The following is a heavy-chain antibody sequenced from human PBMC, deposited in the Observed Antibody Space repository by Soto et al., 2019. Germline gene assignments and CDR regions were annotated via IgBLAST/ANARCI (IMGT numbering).Heavy chain of an antibody. V-gene: IGHV4-4*02. CDR3: VRAILRSGWTFDH. Sequence: QVQLQESGPGLVAPSGTLSLTCLVSGSSIISSDWWIWFRQTPGKGLEGIGEIFHSGRTNSSPSLKFRVTISVDTSRNQFSLNFYCMTSADTVLYFCVRAILRSGWTFDHWGQGTAVNVSS. J-gene: IGHJ4*02. CDR1: GSSIISSDW. D-gene: IGHD6-19*01. CDR2: IFHSGRT.